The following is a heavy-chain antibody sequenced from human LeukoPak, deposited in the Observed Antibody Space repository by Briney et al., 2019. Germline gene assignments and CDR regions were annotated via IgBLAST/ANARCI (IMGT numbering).Heavy chain of an antibody. D-gene: IGHD1-26*01. CDR2: SGSGGDT. J-gene: IGHJ4*02. CDR1: GFTISNYA. Sequence: GGYLRRSCVASGFTISNYAMNWVRKAPGKGLEWVSVSGSGGDTYYVDSVKGRFTISRDNSKNTQYLQMNSLRAEDTAVYYCAKARGGTYRTYYFDYWGQGTLVTVSS. CDR3: AKARGGTYRTYYFDY. V-gene: IGHV3-23*01.